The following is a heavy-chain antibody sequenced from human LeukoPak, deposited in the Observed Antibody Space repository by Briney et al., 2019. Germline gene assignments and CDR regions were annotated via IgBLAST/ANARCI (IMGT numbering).Heavy chain of an antibody. Sequence: GGSLRLSCAASGFTFSSYSMNWVRQAPGEGLEWVSYISSGSSTIYYADSAKGRFTISRDSAKNSLYLQMNSLRAEDTAVYYCARLPVPLRYYGMDVWGQGTTVTVSS. D-gene: IGHD3-10*02. J-gene: IGHJ6*02. V-gene: IGHV3-48*04. CDR2: ISSGSSTI. CDR3: ARLPVPLRYYGMDV. CDR1: GFTFSSYS.